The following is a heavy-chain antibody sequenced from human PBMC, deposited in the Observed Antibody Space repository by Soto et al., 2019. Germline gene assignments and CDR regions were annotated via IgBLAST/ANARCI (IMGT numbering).Heavy chain of an antibody. D-gene: IGHD3-22*01. CDR1: GGSISSYY. CDR2: IYTSGST. CDR3: AREWYYYDSGGYLSYEFDP. V-gene: IGHV4-4*07. Sequence: PSETLSLTCTVSGGSISSYYWSWIRQPAGKGLEWIGRIYTSGSTNYNPSLKSRVTMSVDTSKNQFSLKLSSVTAADTAVYYCAREWYYYDSGGYLSYEFDPWGQGTLVTVSS. J-gene: IGHJ5*02.